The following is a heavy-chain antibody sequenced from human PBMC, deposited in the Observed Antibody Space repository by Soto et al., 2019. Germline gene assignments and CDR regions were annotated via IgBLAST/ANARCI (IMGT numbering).Heavy chain of an antibody. V-gene: IGHV1-69*05. CDR1: GGTFSSYA. D-gene: IGHD3-22*01. Sequence: SVKVSCKASGGTFSSYAISWVRQAPGQGLEWMGGIIPIFGTANYAQKLQGRVTMTTDTSTSTAYMELRSLRSDDTAVYYCEREHYYDSSGLDAFDIWGKGTMVPVSS. CDR2: IIPIFGTA. J-gene: IGHJ3*02. CDR3: EREHYYDSSGLDAFDI.